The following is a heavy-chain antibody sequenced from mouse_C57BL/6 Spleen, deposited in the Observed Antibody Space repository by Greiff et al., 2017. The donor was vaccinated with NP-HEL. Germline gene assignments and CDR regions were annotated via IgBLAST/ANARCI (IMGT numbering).Heavy chain of an antibody. D-gene: IGHD1-1*01. CDR2: IDPSDSYT. CDR3: ARGYGSRAMDY. J-gene: IGHJ4*01. V-gene: IGHV1-50*01. CDR1: GYTFTSYW. Sequence: QLKQSGAELVKPGASVKLSCKASGYTFTSYWMQWVKQRPGQGLEWIGEIDPSDSYTNYNQKFKGKATLTVDTSSSTAYMQLSSLTSEDSAVYYCARGYGSRAMDYWGQGTSVTVSS.